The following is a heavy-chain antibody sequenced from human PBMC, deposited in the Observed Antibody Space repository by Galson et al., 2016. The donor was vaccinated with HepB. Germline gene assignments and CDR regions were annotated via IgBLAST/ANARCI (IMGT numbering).Heavy chain of an antibody. V-gene: IGHV3-9*01. CDR3: AKTLLLPRDSHGGNWFDP. Sequence: SLRLSCAASGFTFADYAMHWVRQAPGKGLEWVSGISWNSDPIGYADSVKGRFTISRDNAKNSLFLQMNSLRADDTALYYCAKTLLLPRDSHGGNWFDPWGQGTLVTVSS. CDR1: GFTFADYA. CDR2: ISWNSDPI. D-gene: IGHD3-16*01. J-gene: IGHJ5*02.